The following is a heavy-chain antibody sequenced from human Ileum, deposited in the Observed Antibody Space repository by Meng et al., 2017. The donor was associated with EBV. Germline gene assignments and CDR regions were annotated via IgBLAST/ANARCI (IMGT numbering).Heavy chain of an antibody. V-gene: IGHV4-28*01. CDR2: IYYSGST. D-gene: IGHD3-22*01. CDR1: GYSISSTNW. J-gene: IGHJ4*02. Sequence: QGQLQESGPGRVKPSAPLSLTCAVSGYSISSTNWWGWIRQPPGKGLEWIGYIYYSGSTSYNPSLKSRVTMSVDTSKNQFSLNLNSVTAVDTAVYYCARNVPGTSAYYDWGQGTLVTVSS. CDR3: ARNVPGTSAYYD.